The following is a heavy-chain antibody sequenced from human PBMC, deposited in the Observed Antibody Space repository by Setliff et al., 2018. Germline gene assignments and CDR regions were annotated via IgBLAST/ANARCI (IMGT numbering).Heavy chain of an antibody. J-gene: IGHJ4*02. V-gene: IGHV4-31*03. CDR2: IYYSGSTS. Sequence: SETLSLTCTVSGGSISSGGYYWSWIRQHPGKGLEWIGYIYYSGSTSYYNPFLKSRVTISVDTSKDQFSLKLSSVTAADTAVYFCARVTGFSVGYFDYWGLGTPVTVSS. CDR1: GGSISSGGYY. D-gene: IGHD3-3*01. CDR3: ARVTGFSVGYFDY.